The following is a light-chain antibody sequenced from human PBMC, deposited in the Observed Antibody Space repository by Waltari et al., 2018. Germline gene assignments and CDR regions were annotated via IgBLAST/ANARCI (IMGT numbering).Light chain of an antibody. CDR3: QKYNSAFLS. J-gene: IGKJ4*01. CDR1: QAINNY. Sequence: DIQMTQFPSSLSASVGDSVTISCRASQAINNYLAWYQQQPGKLPKLLIYATSTLQSGVPSRFSGSGTGTDFTLTIRSLQPEDVATYYCQKYNSAFLSFGGGTKVEIK. CDR2: ATS. V-gene: IGKV1-27*01.